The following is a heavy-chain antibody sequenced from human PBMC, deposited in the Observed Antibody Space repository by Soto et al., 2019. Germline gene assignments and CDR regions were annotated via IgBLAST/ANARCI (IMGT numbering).Heavy chain of an antibody. Sequence: ASVKSSCKASDYTLTNYGISWVRQARGQGREWMGWISAYNGNTNSAQRLQGRVTMTTDTSTSTAYMELRSLRSDDTATYYCAHRPAQPYYDFWSGSNWFDPWGQGTLVTV. CDR2: ISAYNGNT. CDR3: AHRPAQPYYDFWSGSNWFDP. CDR1: DYTLTNYG. J-gene: IGHJ5*02. D-gene: IGHD3-3*01. V-gene: IGHV1-18*01.